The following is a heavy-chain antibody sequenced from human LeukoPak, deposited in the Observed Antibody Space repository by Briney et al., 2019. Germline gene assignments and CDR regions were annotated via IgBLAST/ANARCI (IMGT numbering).Heavy chain of an antibody. V-gene: IGHV3-23*01. Sequence: TGGSLRLSCAASGFTFNKYTMHWVRQAPGKGLEWVAAVAGSGADTYYADSVKGRFTISRDNSKNTLYLQMNSLRAEDTAVYYCARDAYSGRYSFDYWGQGTLVTVSS. CDR2: VAGSGADT. CDR1: GFTFNKYT. CDR3: ARDAYSGRYSFDY. J-gene: IGHJ4*02. D-gene: IGHD1-26*01.